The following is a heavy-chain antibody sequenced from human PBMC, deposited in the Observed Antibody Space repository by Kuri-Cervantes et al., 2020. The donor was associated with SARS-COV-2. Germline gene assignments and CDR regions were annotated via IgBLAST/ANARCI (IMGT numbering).Heavy chain of an antibody. CDR1: GFTFSSYS. D-gene: IGHD4-11*01. J-gene: IGHJ3*02. CDR2: ISSSSSTI. CDR3: ARDQDDYSNYHAFDI. V-gene: IGHV3-48*01. Sequence: GESLKISCTASGFTFSSYSMNWVRQAPGKGLEWVSYISSSSSTIYYADSVKGRFTISRDNAKNSLYLQMNSLRAEDTAVYYCARDQDDYSNYHAFDIWGQGTMVTVSS.